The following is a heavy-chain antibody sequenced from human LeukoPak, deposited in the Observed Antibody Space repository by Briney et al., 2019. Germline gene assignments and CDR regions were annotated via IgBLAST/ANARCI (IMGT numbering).Heavy chain of an antibody. CDR3: AKEADDWYPRPFDY. CDR1: EFTFNSYG. D-gene: IGHD3-9*01. V-gene: IGHV3-30*18. CDR2: ISYDGSNK. J-gene: IGHJ4*02. Sequence: GGSLRLSCAASEFTFNSYGMHWVRQAPGKGLEWVAVISYDGSNKHYTDSVKGRFTISRDNSKNTLYLQMNSLTAEDTAVYYCAKEADDWYPRPFDYWGQGTLVTVSS.